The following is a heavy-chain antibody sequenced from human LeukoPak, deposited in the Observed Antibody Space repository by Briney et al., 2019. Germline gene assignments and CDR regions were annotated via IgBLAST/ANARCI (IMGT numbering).Heavy chain of an antibody. J-gene: IGHJ3*02. Sequence: GGSLRPSCAASGFTFSSYAMHWVRQAPGKGLEYFSAISSNGGTTYYANSVKGRFIISRDNSKNTLCLQMGSLRAEDMAVYYCARYGASRAFDIWGQGTMVTVSS. CDR1: GFTFSSYA. CDR2: ISSNGGTT. CDR3: ARYGASRAFDI. D-gene: IGHD4-17*01. V-gene: IGHV3-64*01.